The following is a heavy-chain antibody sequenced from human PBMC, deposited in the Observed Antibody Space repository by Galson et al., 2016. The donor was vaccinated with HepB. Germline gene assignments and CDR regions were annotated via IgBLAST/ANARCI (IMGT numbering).Heavy chain of an antibody. CDR3: ARERYAAFDLDY. CDR1: GDAFSTHT. CDR2: IIPMVNIA. D-gene: IGHD2-2*01. V-gene: IGHV1-69*04. Sequence: SVKVSCKASGDAFSTHTISWVRQAPGQGLEWVGRIIPMVNIANYAQDFQGRLTVTADKSTSTAYMELSSLRSEDTALYYCARERYAAFDLDYWGQGTLVTVSS. J-gene: IGHJ4*02.